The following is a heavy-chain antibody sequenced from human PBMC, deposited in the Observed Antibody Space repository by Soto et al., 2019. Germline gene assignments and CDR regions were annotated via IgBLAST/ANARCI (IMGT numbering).Heavy chain of an antibody. V-gene: IGHV4-34*01. Sequence: SETLSLTCAVYCGSVNGYYWNWIRQPPGKRLEWIGEINHTGGTHYNPSLKSRVTMSVDTSKNQFSLRLSSVTAADTAIYYCATRITVFGLLIPPFDPWGQGTQVTVSS. CDR1: CGSVNGYY. D-gene: IGHD3-3*01. J-gene: IGHJ5*02. CDR2: INHTGGT. CDR3: ATRITVFGLLIPPFDP.